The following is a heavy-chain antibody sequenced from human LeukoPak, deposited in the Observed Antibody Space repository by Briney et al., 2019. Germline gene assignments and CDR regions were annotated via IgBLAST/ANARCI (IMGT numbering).Heavy chain of an antibody. Sequence: GGSLRLSCAASGFTFSNYAMSRVRQASGKGLEWVSVISNNGGSTHYADSVKGRFTISRDNSKNMLYLQMNSLRAEDTAIYYCVLAEYWGQGTLVTVSS. J-gene: IGHJ4*02. D-gene: IGHD3-3*02. CDR3: VLAEY. CDR2: ISNNGGST. V-gene: IGHV3-23*01. CDR1: GFTFSNYA.